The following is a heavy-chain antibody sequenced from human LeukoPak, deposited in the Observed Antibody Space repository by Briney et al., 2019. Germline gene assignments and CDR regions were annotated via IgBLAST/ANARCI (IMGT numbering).Heavy chain of an antibody. CDR1: GGSISSYY. D-gene: IGHD3-3*01. J-gene: IGHJ4*02. CDR3: ARAWRWSYFDY. CDR2: IYYSGST. Sequence: SSETLSLTCTVSGGSISSYYWSWIRQPRGKGLEWIGYIYYSGSTNYNPSLKSRVTISVDTSKNQFSLKLSSVTAADTAVYYCARAWRWSYFDYWGQGTLVTVSS. V-gene: IGHV4-59*01.